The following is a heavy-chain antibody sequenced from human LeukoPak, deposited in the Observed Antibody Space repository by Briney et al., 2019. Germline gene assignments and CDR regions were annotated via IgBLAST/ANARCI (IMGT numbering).Heavy chain of an antibody. CDR1: GGSISSGSYY. D-gene: IGHD2-15*01. V-gene: IGHV4-61*02. Sequence: SQTLSPTCTVSGGSISSGSYYWSWIRQPAGKGLEWIGRIYTSGSTNYNPSLKSRVTISVDTSKNQFSLKLSSVTAADTAVYYCARGFDGGVAPARLDYWGQGTLVTVSS. CDR3: ARGFDGGVAPARLDY. J-gene: IGHJ4*02. CDR2: IYTSGST.